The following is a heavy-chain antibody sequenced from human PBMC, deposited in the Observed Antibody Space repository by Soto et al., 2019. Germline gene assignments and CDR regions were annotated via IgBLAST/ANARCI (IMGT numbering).Heavy chain of an antibody. V-gene: IGHV3-74*01. J-gene: IGHJ6*02. Sequence: EVQLVESGGGLVQPGGSLRLSCAASGFTFNSYWMHWVRHAPGKGLVWVSRLNSDGSSKYYGDSMKGRFTISRDNAENTVYLQMNSLRDEDTAVYFCARGLKNYYAMDVWGQGTTVTVSS. CDR2: LNSDGSSK. D-gene: IGHD3-16*01. CDR3: ARGLKNYYAMDV. CDR1: GFTFNSYW.